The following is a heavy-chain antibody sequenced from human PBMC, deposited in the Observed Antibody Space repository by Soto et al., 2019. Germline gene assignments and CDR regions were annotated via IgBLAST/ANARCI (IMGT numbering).Heavy chain of an antibody. CDR1: GDTFSCYT. J-gene: IGHJ4*02. CDR3: ATSYASGYRAIDY. D-gene: IGHD3-16*01. V-gene: IGHV1-69*02. CDR2: VNPILSMS. Sequence: QVQMVQSGAEVKKPGSSVKVSCKASGDTFSCYTINWVRQAPGLGLEWMGRVNPILSMSNYAQKLQGRVTITAHNSTSTPYTRMRSLRSEDTSFYYCATSYASGYRAIDYWHQAALVTLSS.